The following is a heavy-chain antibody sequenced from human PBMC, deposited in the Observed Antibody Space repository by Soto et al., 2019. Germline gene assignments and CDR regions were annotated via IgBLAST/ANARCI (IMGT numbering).Heavy chain of an antibody. Sequence: EVQLVESGGGLVQPGGSLRLSCAASGLIVSSNYMPWVRLAPGKGLEWVSIMYSGGTTYYAESVKGRFTISRHISKDPLDPQMYPLRWEETAVYYCARVAGADPLDIWGPGTMVTVSS. J-gene: IGHJ3*02. CDR2: MYSGGTT. CDR1: GLIVSSNY. V-gene: IGHV3-53*04. CDR3: ARVAGADPLDI.